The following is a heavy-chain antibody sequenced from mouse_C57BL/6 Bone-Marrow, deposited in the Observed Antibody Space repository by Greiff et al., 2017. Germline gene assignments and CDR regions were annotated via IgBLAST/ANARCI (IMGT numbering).Heavy chain of an antibody. Sequence: VQLQQSGPELVKPGASVKIPCKASGYTFTDYNMDWVKQSHGKSLEWIGDINPNNGGTIYNQKFKGKATLTVDNSSSTAYMELRSLTSEDTAVYYCALLSDDGYDVNYAMDYWGQGTSVTVSS. CDR2: INPNNGGT. D-gene: IGHD2-2*01. CDR1: GYTFTDYN. V-gene: IGHV1-18*01. CDR3: ALLSDDGYDVNYAMDY. J-gene: IGHJ4*01.